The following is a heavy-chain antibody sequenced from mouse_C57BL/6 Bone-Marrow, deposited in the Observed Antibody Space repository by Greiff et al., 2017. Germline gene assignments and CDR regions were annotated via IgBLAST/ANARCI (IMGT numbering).Heavy chain of an antibody. CDR3: TTPFTTVVANYAMDD. CDR1: GFNIKDDY. D-gene: IGHD1-1*01. Sequence: VQLQQSGAELVRPGASVKLSCTASGFNIKDDYMHWVKQRPEQGLEWIGWIDPENGDTEYASKFQGKATITADTSSNTAYLQLSRLTSEDTAVXSCTTPFTTVVANYAMDDWGQGTSVTVSS. CDR2: IDPENGDT. V-gene: IGHV14-4*01. J-gene: IGHJ4*01.